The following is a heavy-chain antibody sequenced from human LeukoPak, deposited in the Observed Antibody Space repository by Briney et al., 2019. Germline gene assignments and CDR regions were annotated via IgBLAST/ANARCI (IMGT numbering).Heavy chain of an antibody. D-gene: IGHD6-13*01. CDR2: IYYSGST. Sequence: SETLSLTCTVSGGSISSSSYYWGWIRQPPGKGLEWIGSIYYSGSTYYNPSLKSRVTISVDTSKNQFSLKLNSVTAADTAVYYCARHVIAAAGADGSYWGQGTLVTVSS. CDR3: ARHVIAAAGADGSY. V-gene: IGHV4-39*01. J-gene: IGHJ4*02. CDR1: GGSISSSSYY.